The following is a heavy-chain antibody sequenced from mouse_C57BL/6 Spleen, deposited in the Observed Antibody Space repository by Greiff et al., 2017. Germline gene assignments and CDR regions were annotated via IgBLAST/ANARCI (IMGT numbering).Heavy chain of an antibody. CDR3: ARDDYDGWFAY. D-gene: IGHD2-4*01. CDR1: GFTFSDFY. Sequence: EVQLVESGGGLVQSGRSLRLSCATSGFTFSDFYMEWVRQAPGKGLEWIAASRNKANDYTTEYSASVKGRFIVSRDTSQSILYLQMNALRAEDTAIYYCARDDYDGWFAYWGQGTLVTVSA. J-gene: IGHJ3*01. V-gene: IGHV7-1*01. CDR2: SRNKANDYTT.